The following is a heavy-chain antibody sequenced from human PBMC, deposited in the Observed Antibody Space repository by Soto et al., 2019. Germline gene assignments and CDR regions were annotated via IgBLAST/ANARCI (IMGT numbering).Heavy chain of an antibody. CDR1: GGSISSSNW. Sequence: PSETLSLTCSVSGGSISSSNWWSGVRQPPGKGLEWIGEIYHSGSTNYNPSLKSRVTISVDKSKNQFSLKLSSVTAADTAVYYCARRAKKGYSYGYDYWGQGTLVTVSS. D-gene: IGHD5-18*01. V-gene: IGHV4-4*02. CDR3: ARRAKKGYSYGYDY. CDR2: IYHSGST. J-gene: IGHJ4*02.